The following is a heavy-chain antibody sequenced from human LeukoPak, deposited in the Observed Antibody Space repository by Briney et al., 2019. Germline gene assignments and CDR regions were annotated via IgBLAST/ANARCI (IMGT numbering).Heavy chain of an antibody. J-gene: IGHJ4*02. CDR1: GFTFSTYG. CDR2: ISFDGSNK. CDR3: AKDWGNWGYGYYFDH. Sequence: GRSLRLSCAASGFTFSTYGMHWVRQALGKGLEWVAVISFDGSNKYYPDSVKGRFTISRDNSKNTLYLQMNSLRAEDTAVYYCAKDWGNWGYGYYFDHWGQGTLVTVSS. V-gene: IGHV3-30*18. D-gene: IGHD7-27*01.